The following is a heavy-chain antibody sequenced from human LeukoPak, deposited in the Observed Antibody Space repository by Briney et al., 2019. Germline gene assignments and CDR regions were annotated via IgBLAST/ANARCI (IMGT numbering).Heavy chain of an antibody. Sequence: SQTLSLTCDISGDTVSSNSAAWNWTRQSPLRSLEWLGRTYYRSKWYNDYAVSVKSRITINPDTSKNQFSLQLNSVTPEDTAVYYCARVEDYDILTGFDYWGQGTLVTVSS. CDR1: GDTVSSNSAA. J-gene: IGHJ4*02. CDR3: ARVEDYDILTGFDY. V-gene: IGHV6-1*01. CDR2: TYYRSKWYN. D-gene: IGHD3-9*01.